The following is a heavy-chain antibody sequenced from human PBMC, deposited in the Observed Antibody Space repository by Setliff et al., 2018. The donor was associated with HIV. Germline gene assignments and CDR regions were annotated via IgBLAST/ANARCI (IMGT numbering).Heavy chain of an antibody. D-gene: IGHD3-10*01. J-gene: IGHJ4*02. V-gene: IGHV4-34*01. CDR1: GGSISRYY. CDR2: INHSGNT. Sequence: PSETLSLTCTVSGGSISRYYWSWIRQPAGKGLEWIGEINHSGNTNYNPSLKSRVTMSGDTSKNQFSLNLTSVTAADTAVYFCARGLGRGSGTYYNPPGYWGPGTLVTVSS. CDR3: ARGLGRGSGTYYNPPGY.